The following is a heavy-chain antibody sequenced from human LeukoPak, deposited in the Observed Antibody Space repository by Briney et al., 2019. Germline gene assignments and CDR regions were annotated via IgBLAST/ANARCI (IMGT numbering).Heavy chain of an antibody. V-gene: IGHV4-61*02. D-gene: IGHD2-15*01. Sequence: PSETLSLTCTVSGGSISSGSYYWSWIRQPAGKGLEWIGRIYTSGSTNYNPSLKSRVTISVDTSKNQFSLKLSSVTAADTAVYYCARGARGGMDVWGKGTMVTVSS. CDR3: ARGARGGMDV. CDR1: GGSISSGSYY. CDR2: IYTSGST. J-gene: IGHJ6*03.